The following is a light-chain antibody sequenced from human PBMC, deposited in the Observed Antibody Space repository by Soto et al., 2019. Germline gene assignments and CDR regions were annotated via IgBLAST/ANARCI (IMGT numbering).Light chain of an antibody. J-gene: IGLJ1*01. CDR2: EVR. Sequence: QSALTQPASVSGSPGQSITISCTGTSSDVGGYNYVSWYQQHPGKAPKLMIYEVRNRPSGVSNRFSGSKTGNTASLTISGLQAEDEVDYYCSSYTSSSTLVFGTGTKLTVL. V-gene: IGLV2-14*01. CDR3: SSYTSSSTLV. CDR1: SSDVGGYNY.